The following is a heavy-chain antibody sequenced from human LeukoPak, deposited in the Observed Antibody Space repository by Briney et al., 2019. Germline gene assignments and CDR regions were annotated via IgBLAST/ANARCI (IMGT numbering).Heavy chain of an antibody. V-gene: IGHV4-59*13. CDR2: IYYSGST. Sequence: PSETLSLTCTVSGGSISSYYWSWLRQPPGKGLEWIGYIYYSGSTNYNPSLKSRVTISVDTSKNQFSLKLSSVTAADTAVYYCARVEGNMDVWGKGTTVTVSS. J-gene: IGHJ6*03. CDR3: ARVEGNMDV. CDR1: GGSISSYY. D-gene: IGHD3-10*01.